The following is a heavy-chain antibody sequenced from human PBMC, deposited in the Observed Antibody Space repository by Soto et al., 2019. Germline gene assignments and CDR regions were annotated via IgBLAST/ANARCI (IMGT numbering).Heavy chain of an antibody. J-gene: IGHJ4*02. CDR2: IYYSGST. CDR3: ATTTLPDGDPSFDY. Sequence: SETLSLTCTVSGGSISSYYWSWIRQPPGKGLEWIGYIYYSGSTNYNPSLKSRVTISVDTSKNQFSLKLSSVTAADTAVYYCATTTLPDGDPSFDYWGQGTLVTVSS. V-gene: IGHV4-59*08. CDR1: GGSISSYY.